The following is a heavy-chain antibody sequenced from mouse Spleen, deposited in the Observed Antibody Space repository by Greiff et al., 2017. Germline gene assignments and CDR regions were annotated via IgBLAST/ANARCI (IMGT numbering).Heavy chain of an antibody. V-gene: IGHV14-4*01. J-gene: IGHJ4*01. Sequence: EVQLQQSGAELVRPGASVKLSCTASGFNIKDDYMHWVKQRPEQGLEWIGWIDPENGDTEYASKFQGKATITADTSSNTAYLQLSSLTSEDTAVYYCTTRGVVTSAMDYWGQGTSVTVSS. CDR1: GFNIKDDY. CDR3: TTRGVVTSAMDY. CDR2: IDPENGDT. D-gene: IGHD2-2*01.